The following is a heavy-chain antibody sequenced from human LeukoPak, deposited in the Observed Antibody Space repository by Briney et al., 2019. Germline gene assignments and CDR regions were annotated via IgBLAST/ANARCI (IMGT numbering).Heavy chain of an antibody. CDR2: ISYDGSNK. Sequence: GGSLRLSCAASGFTFSSYGMHWVRQAPGKGLEWVAVISYDGSNKYYADSVKGRFTISRDNSKNTLYLQMNSLRAEDTAVYYCAKTPVAGYFGYWGQGTLVTVSS. CDR1: GFTFSSYG. V-gene: IGHV3-30*18. CDR3: AKTPVAGYFGY. J-gene: IGHJ4*02. D-gene: IGHD6-19*01.